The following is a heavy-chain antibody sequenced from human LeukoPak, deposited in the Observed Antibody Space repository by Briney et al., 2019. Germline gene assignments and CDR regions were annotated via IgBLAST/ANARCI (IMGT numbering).Heavy chain of an antibody. CDR2: INPNSGGT. J-gene: IGHJ4*02. V-gene: IGHV1-2*02. D-gene: IGHD5-18*01. CDR1: GYTFTGYY. Sequence: ASAKVSCKASGYTFTGYYMHWVRQAPGQGLEWMGWINPNSGGTNYAQKFQGRVTMTRDTSISTAYMELSRLRSDDTAVYYCACGIQLWDPLDYWGQGTLVTVSS. CDR3: ACGIQLWDPLDY.